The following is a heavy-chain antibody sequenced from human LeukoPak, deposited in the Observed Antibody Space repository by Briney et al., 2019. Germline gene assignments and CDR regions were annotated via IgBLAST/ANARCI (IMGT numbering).Heavy chain of an antibody. V-gene: IGHV3-48*01. D-gene: IGHD6-25*01. Sequence: PGGSLRLSCAASGFTFRSYSMNWVRQAPGKGLEWVSYISSSSSTIYYADSVKGRFTISRDNAKNSLYLQMTRLRADDTAVYYCVREDSSEDYWGQGTLVTVSS. J-gene: IGHJ4*02. CDR3: VREDSSEDY. CDR2: ISSSSSTI. CDR1: GFTFRSYS.